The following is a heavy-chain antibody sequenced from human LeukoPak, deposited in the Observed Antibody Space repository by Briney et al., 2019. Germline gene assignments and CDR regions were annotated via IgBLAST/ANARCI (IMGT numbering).Heavy chain of an antibody. CDR1: GGSISSGDYY. V-gene: IGHV4-61*08. Sequence: SETLSLTCTVSGGSISSGDYYWSWIRQPPGKGLEWIGYIYYSGSTYYNPSLKSRVTISVDTSKNQFSLKLSSVTAADTAVYYCARAQLERHFLSGTEKYFDYWGQGTLVTVSS. D-gene: IGHD1-1*01. J-gene: IGHJ4*02. CDR2: IYYSGST. CDR3: ARAQLERHFLSGTEKYFDY.